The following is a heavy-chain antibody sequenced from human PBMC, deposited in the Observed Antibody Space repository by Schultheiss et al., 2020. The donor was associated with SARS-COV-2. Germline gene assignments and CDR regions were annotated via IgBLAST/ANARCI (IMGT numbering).Heavy chain of an antibody. V-gene: IGHV3-23*01. CDR3: ARDRSPNYYDSSAFDY. CDR2: ISGSGGST. CDR1: GFTVSSNY. J-gene: IGHJ4*02. Sequence: GESLKISCAASGFTVSSNYMSWVRQAPGKGLEWVSAISGSGGSTYYADSVKGRFTISRDNSKNTLYLQMNSLRAEDTAVYYCARDRSPNYYDSSAFDYWGQGTLVTVSS. D-gene: IGHD3-22*01.